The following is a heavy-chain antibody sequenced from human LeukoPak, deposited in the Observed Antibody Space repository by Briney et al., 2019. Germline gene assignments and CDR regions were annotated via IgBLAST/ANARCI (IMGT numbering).Heavy chain of an antibody. CDR2: IYPGDSDT. CDR1: GYSFTSYW. CDR3: ARTGYTSGWYVGSFDY. D-gene: IGHD6-19*01. Sequence: GESLKISCKGSGYSFTSYWIGWVRQMPGKGLEWMGIIYPGDSDTKYSPSFQGQVTISADKSISTAYLQWSSLKASDTAMYYCARTGYTSGWYVGSFDYWGQGTLVTVSS. J-gene: IGHJ4*02. V-gene: IGHV5-51*01.